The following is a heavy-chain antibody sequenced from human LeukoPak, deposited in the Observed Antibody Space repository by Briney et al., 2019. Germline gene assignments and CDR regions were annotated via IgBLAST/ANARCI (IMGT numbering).Heavy chain of an antibody. V-gene: IGHV1-69*08. CDR3: AREKKDAWGGYLAWGPKKREDIFDM. CDR2: ITPIIGTT. CDR1: GGTFNTHI. D-gene: IGHD3-3*01. J-gene: IGHJ3*02. Sequence: GSSVKVSCRSSGGTFNTHIFNWVRQAPGQGLEWMGRITPIIGTTKYAQRFQARVTITADRSTSTAYLELSGLTYDDTAVYYCAREKKDAWGGYLAWGPKKREDIFDMWGQGTMVIVSS.